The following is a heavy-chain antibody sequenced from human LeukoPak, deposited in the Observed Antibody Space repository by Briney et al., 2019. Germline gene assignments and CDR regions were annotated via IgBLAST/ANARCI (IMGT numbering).Heavy chain of an antibody. CDR2: IDTSGST. Sequence: SETLSLTCTVSGGPISSDSYYWTWIRQPAGKGLEWIGRIDTSGSTNYNPSLKRRLTISLATSKNQFSLKLTSVTAADTAVYYCARSNGDYTILGYWGQGTLVTVSS. V-gene: IGHV4-61*02. D-gene: IGHD4-17*01. CDR3: ARSNGDYTILGY. J-gene: IGHJ4*02. CDR1: GGPISSDSYY.